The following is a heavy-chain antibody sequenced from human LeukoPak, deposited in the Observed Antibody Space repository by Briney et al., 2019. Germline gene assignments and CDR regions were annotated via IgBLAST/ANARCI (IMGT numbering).Heavy chain of an antibody. J-gene: IGHJ5*02. CDR1: GFTFSSYS. CDR2: ISSSSSYI. Sequence: GGSLRLSCAASGFTFSSYSMNWVRQAPGKGLEWVSSISSSSSYIYYADSVKGRFTISRDNAKNSLYLQMNSLRAEDTAVYYCAREGSGSYYWFDPWGQGTLVTVSS. D-gene: IGHD1-26*01. V-gene: IGHV3-21*01. CDR3: AREGSGSYYWFDP.